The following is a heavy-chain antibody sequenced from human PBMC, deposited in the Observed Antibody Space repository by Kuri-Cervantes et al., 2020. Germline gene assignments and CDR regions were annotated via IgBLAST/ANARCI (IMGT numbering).Heavy chain of an antibody. CDR3: ARDRGLERSWFDP. Sequence: ASVKVSCKASGYSFTSHAMHWLRQAPGQRLEWMGWISAGNNDYTKYSQKFQGRFPIARDTSATTAYTELSSLRSEDTAVYYCARDRGLERSWFDPWGQGTLVTVSS. CDR2: ISAGNNDYT. D-gene: IGHD1-1*01. J-gene: IGHJ5*02. CDR1: GYSFTSHA. V-gene: IGHV1-3*01.